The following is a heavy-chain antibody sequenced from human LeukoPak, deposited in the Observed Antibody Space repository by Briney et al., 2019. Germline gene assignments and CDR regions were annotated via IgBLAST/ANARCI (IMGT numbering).Heavy chain of an antibody. V-gene: IGHV3-7*03. D-gene: IGHD3-22*01. J-gene: IGHJ3*02. CDR3: ARDRYYDSSGYWAAFDI. CDR1: GFTFSSYS. CDR2: IKQDGGEI. Sequence: GGSLRLSCAASGFTFSSYSMNWVRQVPRKGLEWVANIKQDGGEIYYVDSVKGRFTISRDNAKNSLYLQMNSLRAEDTAVYYCARDRYYDSSGYWAAFDIWGQGTMVTVSS.